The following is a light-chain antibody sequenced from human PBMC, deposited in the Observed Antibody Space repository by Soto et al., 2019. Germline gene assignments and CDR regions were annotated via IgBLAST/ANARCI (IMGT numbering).Light chain of an antibody. V-gene: IGLV2-14*01. CDR3: SSYSSSSTLV. CDR2: EVS. CDR1: SSDVGGYNF. Sequence: QSALTQPASVSGSPGQSITISCTGTSSDVGGYNFVSWYQQHPGKAPKLMIYEVSNRPSGVSNRFSGSKSGNTASLTISGLLAEAEADYYCSSYSSSSTLVFGPGTKVTVL. J-gene: IGLJ1*01.